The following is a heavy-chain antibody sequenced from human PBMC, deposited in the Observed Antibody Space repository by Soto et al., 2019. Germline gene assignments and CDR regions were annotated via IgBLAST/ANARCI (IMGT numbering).Heavy chain of an antibody. CDR1: GFPFSSKA. J-gene: IGHJ4*02. Sequence: GGSLRLSCAASGFPFSSKAMSWVRRPPGRGLEWVPAISGSGGSTYYADSVKGRFTISRDNSKNTLYLQMNSLRAEDTAVYYCAKVGGDFWSGYYFDYWGQGTLVTVSS. D-gene: IGHD3-3*01. CDR3: AKVGGDFWSGYYFDY. V-gene: IGHV3-23*01. CDR2: ISGSGGST.